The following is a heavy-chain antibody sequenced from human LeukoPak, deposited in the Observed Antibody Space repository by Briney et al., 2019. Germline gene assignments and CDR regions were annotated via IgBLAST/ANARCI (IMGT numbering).Heavy chain of an antibody. CDR3: AHAGGLGVLLRWDY. Sequence: SGPTLLKPTPTLTLTCTFSGFSLSTSGVGVGWIRQPPGKALEWLALIYWDDDKRYSPSLKSRLTITKDTSKNQVVLTMTNMDPVDTATYYCAHAGGLGVLLRWDYWGQGTLVTVSS. J-gene: IGHJ4*02. V-gene: IGHV2-5*02. D-gene: IGHD2-15*01. CDR2: IYWDDDK. CDR1: GFSLSTSGVG.